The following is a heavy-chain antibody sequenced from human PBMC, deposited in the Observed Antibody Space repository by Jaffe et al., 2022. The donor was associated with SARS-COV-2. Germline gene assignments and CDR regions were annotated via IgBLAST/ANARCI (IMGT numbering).Heavy chain of an antibody. CDR3: ARGIVGAIAFDI. CDR2: IYYSGST. CDR1: GGSISSYY. Sequence: QVQLQESGPGLVKPSETLSLTCTVSGGSISSYYWSWIRQPPGKGLEWIGYIYYSGSTNYNPSLKSRVTISVDTSKNQFSLKLSSVTAADTAVYYCARGIVGAIAFDIWGQGTMVTVSS. D-gene: IGHD1-26*01. J-gene: IGHJ3*02. V-gene: IGHV4-59*01.